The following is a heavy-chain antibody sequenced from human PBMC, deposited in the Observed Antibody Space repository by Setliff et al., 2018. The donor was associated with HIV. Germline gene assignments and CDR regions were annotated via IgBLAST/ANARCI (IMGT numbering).Heavy chain of an antibody. V-gene: IGHV4-39*01. CDR2: IYYSGST. CDR1: GASISSSSYF. D-gene: IGHD6-19*01. CDR3: ARHLRGYSGGWYDEALAFNY. J-gene: IGHJ4*02. Sequence: NPSETLSLTCTVSGASISSSSYFWGWIRQPPGKGLEWIGSIYYSGSTYYNPSLKSRVTISVDMSKNQFSLRLSSVTAADTALYYCARHLRGYSGGWYDEALAFNYWGQGTLVTVSS.